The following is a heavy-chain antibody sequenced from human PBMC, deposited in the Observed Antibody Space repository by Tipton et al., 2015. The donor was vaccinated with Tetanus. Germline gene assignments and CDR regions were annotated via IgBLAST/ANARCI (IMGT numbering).Heavy chain of an antibody. J-gene: IGHJ6*02. CDR1: GGSISSYY. CDR3: ARGYDFWIGSTTHYHYYYGMDV. CDR2: IYYSGST. D-gene: IGHD3-3*01. V-gene: IGHV4-59*01. Sequence: TLSLTCTVSGGSISSYYWSWIRQPPGRGLEWIGYIYYSGSTNYNPSLKSRVTISVDTSKNQFSLKLSSVTAADTAVYYCARGYDFWIGSTTHYHYYYGMDVWGQGTTVTVSS.